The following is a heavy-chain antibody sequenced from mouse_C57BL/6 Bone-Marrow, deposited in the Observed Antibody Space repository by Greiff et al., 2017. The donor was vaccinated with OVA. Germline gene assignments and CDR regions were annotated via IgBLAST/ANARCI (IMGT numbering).Heavy chain of an antibody. CDR1: GYTFTNYW. Sequence: QVHVKQSGAELVRPGTSVKMSCKASGYTFTNYWIGWAKQRPGHGLEWIGDIYPGGGCTNYNEKFKGKATLTADKSSSTASMQFSSLTSEDSAIYDFARERWLRYFDVWGTGTTLTVSS. CDR2: IYPGGGCT. V-gene: IGHV1-63*01. CDR3: ARERWLRYFDV. J-gene: IGHJ1*03. D-gene: IGHD2-3*01.